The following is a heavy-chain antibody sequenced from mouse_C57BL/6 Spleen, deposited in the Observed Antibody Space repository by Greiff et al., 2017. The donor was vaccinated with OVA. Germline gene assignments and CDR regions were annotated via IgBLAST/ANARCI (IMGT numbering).Heavy chain of an antibody. CDR2: IRNKANNHAT. CDR3: TRRGYYGSSSYFDY. Sequence: EVMLVESGGGLVQPGGSMKLSCAASGFTFSDAWMDWVRQSPEKGLEWVAEIRNKANNHATYYAESVKGRFTISRDDYKSSVYLQMNSLRAEDTGIYYCTRRGYYGSSSYFDYWGQGTTLTVSS. D-gene: IGHD1-1*01. CDR1: GFTFSDAW. J-gene: IGHJ2*01. V-gene: IGHV6-6*01.